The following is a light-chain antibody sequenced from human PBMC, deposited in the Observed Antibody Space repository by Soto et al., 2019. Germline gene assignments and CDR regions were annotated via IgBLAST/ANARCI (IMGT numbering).Light chain of an antibody. Sequence: QSALTQPRSVTGSPGQSVTISCTGTSSDVGGYNYVSWYQQHPGKAPKLMLFDVSKRPSGVTDRFSGSKSGNTASLTISGLQAEDEADYYCCSYAGSYTLFGGGTKLTVL. CDR2: DVS. CDR3: CSYAGSYTL. V-gene: IGLV2-11*01. J-gene: IGLJ2*01. CDR1: SSDVGGYNY.